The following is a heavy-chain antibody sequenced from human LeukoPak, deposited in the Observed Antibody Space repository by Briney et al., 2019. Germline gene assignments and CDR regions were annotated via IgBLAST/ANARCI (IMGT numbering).Heavy chain of an antibody. V-gene: IGHV1-8*01. Sequence: ASVKVSCKASGYTFTSYDINWVRQATGQGLEWMGWMNPNSGNTGYAQKFQGRVTMTRNTSISTAYMELSGLRSEDTAVYYCARVERGYYYGSGSYYDDAFDIWGQGTMVTVSS. CDR2: MNPNSGNT. D-gene: IGHD3-10*01. J-gene: IGHJ3*02. CDR3: ARVERGYYYGSGSYYDDAFDI. CDR1: GYTFTSYD.